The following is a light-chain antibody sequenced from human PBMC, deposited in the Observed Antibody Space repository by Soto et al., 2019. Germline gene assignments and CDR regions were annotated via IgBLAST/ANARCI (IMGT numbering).Light chain of an antibody. V-gene: IGLV2-14*01. CDR3: SSYTSSSTYV. CDR2: DVS. CDR1: SSDVGGYNY. J-gene: IGLJ1*01. Sequence: QPATVSVSTGQSITTSCTGTSSDVGGYNYVSWYQQHPGKAPKLMIYDVSNRPSGVSNRFSGSKSGNTASLTISGLQAEGEADYYCSSYTSSSTYVFGTGTKVTVL.